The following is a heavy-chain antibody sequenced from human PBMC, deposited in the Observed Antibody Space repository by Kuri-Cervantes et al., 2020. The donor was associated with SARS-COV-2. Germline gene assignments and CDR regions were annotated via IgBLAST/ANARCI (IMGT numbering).Heavy chain of an antibody. D-gene: IGHD3-16*01. J-gene: IGHJ4*02. Sequence: GGSLRLSCAASGFTFSSYAMSWIRQAPGKGLEWVSYISSSGSTIYYADSVKGRFTISRDNSKNTLYLQMNSLRAEDTAVYYCAKSQKSGDLGDDFDYWGQGTLVTVSS. CDR3: AKSQKSGDLGDDFDY. CDR2: ISSSGSTI. CDR1: GFTFSSYA. V-gene: IGHV3-23*01.